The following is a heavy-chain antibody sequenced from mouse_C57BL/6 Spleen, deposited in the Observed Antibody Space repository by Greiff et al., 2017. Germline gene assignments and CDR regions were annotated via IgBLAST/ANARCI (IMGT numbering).Heavy chain of an antibody. V-gene: IGHV1-52*01. J-gene: IGHJ1*03. CDR3: ARAFYYGSTHPFWYFVG. D-gene: IGHD1-1*01. CDR1: GYTFTSYW. Sequence: QVQLQQSGAELVRPGASVKLSCKASGYTFTSYWMHWVKQRPVQGLEWIGNIDPGDSDTHYNEKFKGKATLTVDKSSSTAYMQLSSLTSEDSAVYYWARAFYYGSTHPFWYFVGWGTATTVTVSS. CDR2: IDPGDSDT.